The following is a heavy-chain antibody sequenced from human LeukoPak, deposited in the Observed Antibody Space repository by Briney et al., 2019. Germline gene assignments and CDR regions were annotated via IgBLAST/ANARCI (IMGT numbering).Heavy chain of an antibody. CDR2: ISASGGST. D-gene: IGHD3-10*01. V-gene: IGHV3-23*01. Sequence: GGSLRLSCAASGFTLSSYAMSWVRQTPGKGLEWVSSISASGGSTNYADSVKGRFTISRDNSKNTVYLQMNSLRAEDTAVYYCAKVMKGSERLTMVRGVIIKTAGLYYMDVWGKGTTVTVSS. J-gene: IGHJ6*03. CDR3: AKVMKGSERLTMVRGVIIKTAGLYYMDV. CDR1: GFTLSSYA.